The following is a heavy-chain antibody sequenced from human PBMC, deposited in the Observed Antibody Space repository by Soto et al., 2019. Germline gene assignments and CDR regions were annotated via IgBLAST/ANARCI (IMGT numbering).Heavy chain of an antibody. V-gene: IGHV3-66*01. CDR3: ARGSVPSSSWNTYYFDY. D-gene: IGHD6-13*01. CDR2: IYSGGST. Sequence: GGSLRLSCAASGFTVSSNYMSWVRQAPGKGLEWVSVIYSGGSTYYADSVKGRFTISRDNSKNKLYLQMNSLRAEDTAVYYCARGSVPSSSWNTYYFDYWGQGTLVTVSS. CDR1: GFTVSSNY. J-gene: IGHJ4*02.